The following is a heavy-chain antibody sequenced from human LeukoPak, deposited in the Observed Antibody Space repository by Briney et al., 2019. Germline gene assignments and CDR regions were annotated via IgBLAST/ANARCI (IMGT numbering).Heavy chain of an antibody. J-gene: IGHJ4*02. V-gene: IGHV3-21*01. CDR3: ARGLGNCIGGSCYRHFDY. CDR1: GFTFSSYT. D-gene: IGHD2-15*01. Sequence: GGSLRLSCAASGFTFSSYTMNWVRQAPGKGLEWVSSISSSSSYIYYEDSVKGRFTISRDNAKNSLYLQMNSLRAEDTAVYYCARGLGNCIGGSCYRHFDYWGQGTLVTVSS. CDR2: ISSSSSYI.